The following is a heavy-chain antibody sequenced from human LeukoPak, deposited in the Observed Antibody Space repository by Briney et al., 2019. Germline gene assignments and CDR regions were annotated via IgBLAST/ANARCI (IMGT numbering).Heavy chain of an antibody. CDR3: ARDAITMVRGVRYWFDP. J-gene: IGHJ5*02. CDR2: INSDGSST. Sequence: GGSLRLSCAASGFTFSSYWMHWVRQAPGKGLVWVSRINSDGSSTSYADSVKGRFTISRDNAKTTLYLQMNSLRAEDTAVYYCARDAITMVRGVRYWFDPWGQGTLVTVSS. CDR1: GFTFSSYW. D-gene: IGHD3-10*01. V-gene: IGHV3-74*01.